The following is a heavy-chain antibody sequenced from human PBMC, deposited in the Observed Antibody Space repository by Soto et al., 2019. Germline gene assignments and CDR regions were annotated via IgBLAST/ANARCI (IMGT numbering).Heavy chain of an antibody. Sequence: SSETLSLTCAVYGGSFSGYYWSWIRQPPGKGLEWIGEINHSGSTNYNPSLKSRVTISVDTSKNQFSLKLSSVTAADTAVYYCARIIAVAAAYYYYGMDVWGQGTTVTVSS. CDR2: INHSGST. D-gene: IGHD6-19*01. CDR1: GGSFSGYY. CDR3: ARIIAVAAAYYYYGMDV. J-gene: IGHJ6*02. V-gene: IGHV4-34*01.